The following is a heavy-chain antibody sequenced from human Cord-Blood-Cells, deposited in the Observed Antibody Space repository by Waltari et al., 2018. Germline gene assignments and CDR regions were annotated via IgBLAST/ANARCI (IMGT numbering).Heavy chain of an antibody. CDR2: ISYDGSNK. Sequence: QVQLVESGGGVVQPGRSLRLSCAASGFTFSSYAMHGVRQAPGKGLEWVAVISYDGSNKYYADSVKGRFTISRDNSKNTLYLQMNSLRAEDTAVYYCAREGLGEDWYFDLWGRGTLVTVSS. V-gene: IGHV3-30-3*01. D-gene: IGHD3-16*01. J-gene: IGHJ2*01. CDR1: GFTFSSYA. CDR3: AREGLGEDWYFDL.